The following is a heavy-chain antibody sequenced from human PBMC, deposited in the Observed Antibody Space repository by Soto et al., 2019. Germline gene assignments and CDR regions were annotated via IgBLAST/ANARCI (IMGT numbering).Heavy chain of an antibody. CDR3: ATRSGWDVYYYYGMDV. V-gene: IGHV1-58*01. Sequence: SVRVSCKASGFTFTSSAVQWVRQARGQRLEWIGWIVVGSGNINYAQKFQERVTITRDMSTSTAYMELSSLRSEDTAVYYCATRSGWDVYYYYGMDVWGQGTTVTVSS. D-gene: IGHD3-3*01. CDR1: GFTFTSSA. CDR2: IVVGSGNI. J-gene: IGHJ6*02.